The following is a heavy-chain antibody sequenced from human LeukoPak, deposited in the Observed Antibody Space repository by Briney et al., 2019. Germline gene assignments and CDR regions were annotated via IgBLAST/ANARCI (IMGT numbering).Heavy chain of an antibody. V-gene: IGHV4-34*01. CDR3: ARGRTYYYDSSGYYLDY. Sequence: SETLSLTCAVYGGSFSGYYWSWIRQPPGKGLEWIGEINHSGSTNYNPSFKSRVTISVDTSKNQFSLKLSSVTAADTAVYYCARGRTYYYDSSGYYLDYWGQGTLVTVSS. D-gene: IGHD3-22*01. CDR1: GGSFSGYY. CDR2: INHSGST. J-gene: IGHJ4*02.